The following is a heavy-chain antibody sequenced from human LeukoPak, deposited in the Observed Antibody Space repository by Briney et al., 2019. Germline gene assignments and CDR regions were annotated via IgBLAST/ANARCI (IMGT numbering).Heavy chain of an antibody. J-gene: IGHJ4*02. CDR3: AKGDTSTGPFDY. D-gene: IGHD1-1*01. CDR2: ISYDGSNK. V-gene: IGHV3-30*18. Sequence: GRSLRLSCAASGFTFSSYGMHWVRQAPGKGLEWVAVISYDGSNKYYADSVKGRFTISRDNSKNTLYLQVNSLRAEDTAVYYCAKGDTSTGPFDYWGQGTLVTVSS. CDR1: GFTFSSYG.